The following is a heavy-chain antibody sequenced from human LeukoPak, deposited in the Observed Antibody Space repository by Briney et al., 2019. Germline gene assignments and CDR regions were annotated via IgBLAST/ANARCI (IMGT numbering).Heavy chain of an antibody. D-gene: IGHD2-2*01. V-gene: IGHV1-69*13. J-gene: IGHJ5*02. Sequence: SVKVSCKASGGTFRSYAITWVRQAPGQGLEWMGGIIPIFGTANYARKFQDRVTITADESTSTAYKELSSLRSEDTAVYYCARDVRHRYCSSSSYYWGWLDPWGQGTLVTVSS. CDR2: IIPIFGTA. CDR1: GGTFRSYA. CDR3: ARDVRHRYCSSSSYYWGWLDP.